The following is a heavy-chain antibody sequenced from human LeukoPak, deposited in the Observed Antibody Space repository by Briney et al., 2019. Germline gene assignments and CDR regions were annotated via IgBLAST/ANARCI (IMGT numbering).Heavy chain of an antibody. CDR1: GFTFSSYD. V-gene: IGHV3-13*01. D-gene: IGHD3-22*01. Sequence: GGSLRLSCVASGFTFSSYDMHWVRQATGKGLEWVSAVGTAGDTYYPGSVKGRFTISRENAKNSLYLQMNSLRAGDTAVYYCARVPNYDSSGYFPDVWGQGTTVTVSS. CDR2: VGTAGDT. CDR3: ARVPNYDSSGYFPDV. J-gene: IGHJ6*02.